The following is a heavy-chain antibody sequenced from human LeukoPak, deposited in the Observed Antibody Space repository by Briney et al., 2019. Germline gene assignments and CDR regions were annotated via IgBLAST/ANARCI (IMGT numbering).Heavy chain of an antibody. CDR1: GFIFSSYS. J-gene: IGHJ4*02. CDR2: ISSASSTV. V-gene: IGHV3-48*04. CDR3: ARGWGDTYDY. Sequence: GGSLRLSCAASGFIFSSYSMNWVRQAPGKGLEWVSYISSASSTVWYADSVKGRFTISRDNAKNSLYLQMNSLRAEDTAVYYCARGWGDTYDYWGQGTLVTVSS. D-gene: IGHD3-10*01.